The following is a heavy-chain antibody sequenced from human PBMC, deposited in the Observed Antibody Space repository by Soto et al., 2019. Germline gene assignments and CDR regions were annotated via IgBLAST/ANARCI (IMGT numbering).Heavy chain of an antibody. D-gene: IGHD6-19*01. CDR3: ARDPFPIAHSGWPLKLDY. Sequence: GASVKVSCKASGYTFTGYYMHWVRQAPGQGLEWMGWINPNSGGTNYAQKFQGWVTMTRDTSISTAYMELSSLRSEDTAVYYCARDPFPIAHSGWPLKLDYWGQGTLVTVSS. CDR2: INPNSGGT. V-gene: IGHV1-2*04. J-gene: IGHJ4*02. CDR1: GYTFTGYY.